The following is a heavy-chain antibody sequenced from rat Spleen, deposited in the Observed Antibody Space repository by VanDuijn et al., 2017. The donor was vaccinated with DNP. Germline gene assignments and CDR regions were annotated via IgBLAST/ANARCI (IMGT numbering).Heavy chain of an antibody. CDR2: ISYSGST. V-gene: IGHV3-1*01. CDR3: ARWTRYFDY. Sequence: EMQLQESGPGLVKPSQSLSLTCSVTGYSITSNFWGWIRKFPGNKMEYIGHISYSGSTNYNQSLKSRISITRDTSKNHFFLQLNSVTTEDTATYYCARWTRYFDYWGQGVMVTVSS. D-gene: IGHD1-7*01. CDR1: GYSITSNF. J-gene: IGHJ2*01.